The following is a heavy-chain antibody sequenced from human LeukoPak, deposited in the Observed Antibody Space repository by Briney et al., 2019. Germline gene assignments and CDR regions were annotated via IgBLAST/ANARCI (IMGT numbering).Heavy chain of an antibody. J-gene: IGHJ6*03. CDR3: AKGRWAPGDIVVVPPDYYYMDV. CDR2: ISGSGGST. Sequence: GGSLRLSGAASGFTFSSYAMSWVRQAPGKGLEWVSAISGSGGSTYYADSVKGRFTISRDNSKNTLYLQMNSLRAEDTAVYYCAKGRWAPGDIVVVPPDYYYMDVWGKGTTVTVSS. V-gene: IGHV3-23*01. CDR1: GFTFSSYA. D-gene: IGHD2-2*01.